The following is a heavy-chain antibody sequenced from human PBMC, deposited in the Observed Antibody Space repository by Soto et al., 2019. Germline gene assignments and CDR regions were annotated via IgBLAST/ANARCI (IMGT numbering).Heavy chain of an antibody. Sequence: GGSLRLSCAASGFTFSSNAMSWVRQAPGKGLEWVSVISGSGDSTYYADSVRGRFTISRDNSKNTLYLQMNSLRAEDTAVYYCAKDRDGAAAGPTKFYGMDVWGQGTTVTVSS. CDR1: GFTFSSNA. D-gene: IGHD6-13*01. CDR3: AKDRDGAAAGPTKFYGMDV. J-gene: IGHJ6*02. V-gene: IGHV3-23*01. CDR2: ISGSGDST.